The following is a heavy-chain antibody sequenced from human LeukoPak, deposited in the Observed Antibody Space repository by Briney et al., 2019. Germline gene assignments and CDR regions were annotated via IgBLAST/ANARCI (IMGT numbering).Heavy chain of an antibody. J-gene: IGHJ4*01. Sequence: GGSLRLSCAASGFTFSSYRMYWFRKAPGKGLVWVSRINSDGSSRSYADSVNGRFTISRDNAQNTLYLQMNSLRVEDTAVYYCVGEWELLPWYWGQGTLVTVSS. CDR1: GFTFSSYR. V-gene: IGHV3-74*01. CDR2: INSDGSSR. D-gene: IGHD3-10*01. CDR3: VGEWELLPWY.